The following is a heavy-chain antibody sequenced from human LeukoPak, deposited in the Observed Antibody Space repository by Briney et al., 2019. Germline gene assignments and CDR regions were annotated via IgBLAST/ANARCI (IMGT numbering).Heavy chain of an antibody. J-gene: IGHJ4*02. Sequence: GGSLRLSCAASGFTFSSYGMHWVRQAPGKGLEWVAVIWYDGSNKYYADSVKGRFTISRDNPKNTLYLQMNSLRAEDTAVYYCAKSYGMVATNTFDYWGQGTLVTVSS. CDR3: AKSYGMVATNTFDY. CDR1: GFTFSSYG. CDR2: IWYDGSNK. D-gene: IGHD5-12*01. V-gene: IGHV3-33*06.